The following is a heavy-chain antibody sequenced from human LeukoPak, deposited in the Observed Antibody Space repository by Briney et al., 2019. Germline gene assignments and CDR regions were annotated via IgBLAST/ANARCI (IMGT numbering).Heavy chain of an antibody. J-gene: IGHJ4*02. D-gene: IGHD6-19*01. CDR2: MNAGNGNT. CDR1: GYTFTSYA. Sequence: ASVKVSCKASGYTFTSYAMHWVRQAPGQRLEWMGWMNAGNGNTKYSQKFQGRVTITRDTSASTAYMELSSLRSEDTAVYYCARDLSSGWSNFDYWGQRTLATVSS. CDR3: ARDLSSGWSNFDY. V-gene: IGHV1-3*01.